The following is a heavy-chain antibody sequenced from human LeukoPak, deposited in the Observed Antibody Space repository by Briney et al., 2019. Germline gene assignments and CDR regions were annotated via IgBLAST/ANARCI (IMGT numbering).Heavy chain of an antibody. CDR1: GFTFSSYG. CDR2: IWYDGSNK. D-gene: IGHD4-11*01. Sequence: PGGSLRLSCAASGFTFSSYGMHWVRQDPGKGLEWVAVIWYDGSNKYYADSVKGRFTISRDNSKNTLYLQMNSLRAEDTAVYYCARGPYSNYGDYWGQGTLVTVSS. V-gene: IGHV3-33*01. J-gene: IGHJ4*02. CDR3: ARGPYSNYGDY.